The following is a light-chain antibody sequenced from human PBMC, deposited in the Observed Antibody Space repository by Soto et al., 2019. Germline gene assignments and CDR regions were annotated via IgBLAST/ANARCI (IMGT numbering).Light chain of an antibody. CDR2: DAS. CDR3: QQHTDWPPMYT. V-gene: IGKV3-11*01. J-gene: IGKJ2*01. CDR1: QSVNSY. Sequence: EIVLTQSPATLSLSPGERATLSCRASQSVNSYLAWYQQKPGQAPRLLIYDASNRATGIPARFSGSGSGTDFTLTISSLEPEDFAIYYCQQHTDWPPMYTFGQGTKLEIK.